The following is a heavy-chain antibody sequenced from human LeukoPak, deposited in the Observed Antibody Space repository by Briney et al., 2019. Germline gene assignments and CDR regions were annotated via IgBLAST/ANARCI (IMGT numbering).Heavy chain of an antibody. Sequence: SETLSLTCTVSGVSISNAGYLWSWIRQPPGRGLEYIGYIYDSEGTYYNPSLKSRVTVSVDRSKNQFSLKVYSVSAADTAVYYCARYSLGYCSSTSCLDAFDIWGQGTMVTVSS. CDR2: IYDSEGT. D-gene: IGHD2-2*01. J-gene: IGHJ3*02. CDR1: GVSISNAGYL. CDR3: ARYSLGYCSSTSCLDAFDI. V-gene: IGHV4-30-2*01.